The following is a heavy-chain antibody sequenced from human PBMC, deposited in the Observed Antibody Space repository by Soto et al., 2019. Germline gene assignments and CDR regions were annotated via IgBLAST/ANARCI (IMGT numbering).Heavy chain of an antibody. D-gene: IGHD2-15*01. CDR3: AHRRLHYISLLLHDSFDY. Sequence: SGPTLVNPTQTLTLTCTFSGFSLSTSGVGVGWIRQPPGKALEWLALIYWDDDKRHSPSLKSRLTITKDTSKKQVVLTMTNMDVVDTATYYCAHRRLHYISLLLHDSFDYWGQGTLVTVSS. J-gene: IGHJ4*02. CDR2: IYWDDDK. CDR1: GFSLSTSGVG. V-gene: IGHV2-5*02.